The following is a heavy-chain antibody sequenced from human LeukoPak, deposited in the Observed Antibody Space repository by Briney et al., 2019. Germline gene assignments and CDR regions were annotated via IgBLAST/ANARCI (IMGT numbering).Heavy chain of an antibody. Sequence: NPSETLSLTCTVSGGSISSSSYYWGWIRQPPGKGLEWIGSIYYSGSTYYNPSLKSRVTISVDTSKNQFSLKLSSVTAADTAVYYCARLGIYDYVWGSYRYVYFDYWGQGTLVTVSS. CDR2: IYYSGST. J-gene: IGHJ4*02. D-gene: IGHD3-16*02. V-gene: IGHV4-39*01. CDR3: ARLGIYDYVWGSYRYVYFDY. CDR1: GGSISSSSYY.